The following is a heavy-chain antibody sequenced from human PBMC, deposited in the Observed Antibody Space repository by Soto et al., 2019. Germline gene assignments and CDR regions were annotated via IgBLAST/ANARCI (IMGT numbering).Heavy chain of an antibody. J-gene: IGHJ3*02. CDR3: ARARYDCWSGYSDAFDI. Sequence: GGSLRLSCAASGFTFSSYWMHWVRQAPGKGLVWVSRINSDGSSTSYADSVKGRFTISRDNGKNTLYLQMNSLRVEDTAVYYCARARYDCWSGYSDAFDIWGQGTMVTVSS. CDR2: INSDGSST. D-gene: IGHD3-3*01. V-gene: IGHV3-74*01. CDR1: GFTFSSYW.